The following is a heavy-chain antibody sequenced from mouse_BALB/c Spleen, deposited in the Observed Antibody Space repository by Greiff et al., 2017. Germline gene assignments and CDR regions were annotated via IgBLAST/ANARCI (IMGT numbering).Heavy chain of an antibody. CDR1: GYTFTSYW. J-gene: IGHJ3*01. CDR2: IYPGSGST. V-gene: IGHV1S22*01. D-gene: IGHD4-1*01. CDR3: TRAGTKGAWFAY. Sequence: LQQPGAELVRPGASVKLSCKASGYTFTSYWMHWVKQRPGQGLEWIGNIYPGSGSTNYDEKFKSKATLTVDTSSSTAYMQLSSLTSEDSAVYCGTRAGTKGAWFAYWGQGTLVTVSA.